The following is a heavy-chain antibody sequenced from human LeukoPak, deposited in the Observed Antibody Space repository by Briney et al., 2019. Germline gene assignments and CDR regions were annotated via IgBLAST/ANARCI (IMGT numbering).Heavy chain of an antibody. V-gene: IGHV3-20*04. CDR2: INRNGGST. D-gene: IGHD3-22*01. Sequence: GSVRLSCAASGFTFDDYSMSWVRQAPGKGLEWVSGINRNGGSTGYADSVKGRFTISRDNAKNSLYLQMNSLRDGDTALYYCARERTYYYDSNPDYFDYWGQRTLDTVSS. CDR3: ARERTYYYDSNPDYFDY. J-gene: IGHJ4*02. CDR1: GFTFDDYS.